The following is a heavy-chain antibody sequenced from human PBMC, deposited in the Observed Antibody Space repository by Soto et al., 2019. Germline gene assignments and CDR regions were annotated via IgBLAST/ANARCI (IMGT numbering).Heavy chain of an antibody. Sequence: EVQLVESGGGLVQPGGSLRLSCAASGFTFSSYWMSWVRQAPGKGLEWVANIKQDGSEKYYVDSVKGRFTISRDNAKNSLYLQMNSLRAEDTAVYYCARDGGVADCSSTSCYSTPFDYWGQGTLVTVSS. CDR1: GFTFSSYW. V-gene: IGHV3-7*01. J-gene: IGHJ4*02. D-gene: IGHD2-2*01. CDR3: ARDGGVADCSSTSCYSTPFDY. CDR2: IKQDGSEK.